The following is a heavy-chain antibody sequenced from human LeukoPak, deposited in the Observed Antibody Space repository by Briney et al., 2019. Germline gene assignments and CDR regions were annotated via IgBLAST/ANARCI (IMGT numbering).Heavy chain of an antibody. V-gene: IGHV5-51*01. J-gene: IGHJ5*02. CDR3: ARQNYDILTEPNWFDP. Sequence: GEALQISCKGSGDSFTSYWIGWVLQMAGKGLEWMGIIYPGDSDTRYSPSFQGQVTISADKSISTAYLQWSSLKASDTAMYYSARQNYDILTEPNWFDPWGQGPLVTVSS. CDR1: GDSFTSYW. D-gene: IGHD3-9*01. CDR2: IYPGDSDT.